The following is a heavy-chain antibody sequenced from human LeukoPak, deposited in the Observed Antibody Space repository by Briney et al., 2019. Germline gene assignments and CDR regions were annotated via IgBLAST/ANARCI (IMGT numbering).Heavy chain of an antibody. CDR3: ARDDDGRVAATAYYLYGMDV. Sequence: GGSLRLSCAASGLTFSSYAMNWVRQAPGKGLEWVSTISYSGGSTYYVDSVKGRFTISRDNSENTLYLQLNSLSAEDTAVYYCARDDDGRVAATAYYLYGMDVWGQGTTVTASS. V-gene: IGHV3-23*01. CDR1: GLTFSSYA. D-gene: IGHD6-19*01. CDR2: ISYSGGST. J-gene: IGHJ6*02.